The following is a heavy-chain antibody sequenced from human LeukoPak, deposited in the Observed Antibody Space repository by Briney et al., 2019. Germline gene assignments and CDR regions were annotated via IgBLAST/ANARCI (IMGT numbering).Heavy chain of an antibody. J-gene: IGHJ5*02. D-gene: IGHD1-7*01. Sequence: GASVKVSCKASGYTFSSNDINRVRQTTGQGLEWMGWMNPNSGNTGYAQKFQGRVTMTGNISISTAYMELSSLRSEDTAVYYCARGLGTIPSFRFDPWGQGTLVTVSS. CDR3: ARGLGTIPSFRFDP. V-gene: IGHV1-8*01. CDR1: GYTFSSND. CDR2: MNPNSGNT.